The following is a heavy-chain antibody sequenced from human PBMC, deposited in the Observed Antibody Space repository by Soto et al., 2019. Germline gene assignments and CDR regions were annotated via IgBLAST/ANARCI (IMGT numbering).Heavy chain of an antibody. Sequence: QVQLVQSGAEEKKPGASVKVSCKASGYTFTGYAMHWVRQAPGQRLAWMGWINAGNGNTKYSQKFQGRVTITRDTSASAAYMELSSRSSEDTAVYYCARAVAVAADFDYWGQGTLVTVSS. CDR1: GYTFTGYA. CDR3: ARAVAVAADFDY. J-gene: IGHJ4*02. V-gene: IGHV1-3*05. D-gene: IGHD6-19*01. CDR2: INAGNGNT.